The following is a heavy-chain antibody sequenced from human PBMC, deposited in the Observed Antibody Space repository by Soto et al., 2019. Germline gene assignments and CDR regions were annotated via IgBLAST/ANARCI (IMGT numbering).Heavy chain of an antibody. D-gene: IGHD3-10*01. CDR1: GGSIRNYY. CDR3: ARLWFGKPPGYLDY. CDR2: IYTSGNS. V-gene: IGHV4-4*07. J-gene: IGHJ4*02. Sequence: QVQLQESGPGLVKPSETLSLTCSVSGGSIRNYYGNWIRQPAGKGLEWIGRIYTSGNSDYNPSLKSRVTMSADTSKNQLSLRLSAVTAADSAVFYCARLWFGKPPGYLDYWGQGIRVTISS.